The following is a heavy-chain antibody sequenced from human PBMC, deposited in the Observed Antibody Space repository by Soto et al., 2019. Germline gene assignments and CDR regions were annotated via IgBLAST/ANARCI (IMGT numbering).Heavy chain of an antibody. CDR1: GFTFSSYA. Sequence: EVQLLESGGGLVQPGGSLRLSCAASGFTFSSYAMNWVRQAPGKGLEWVSVISGSGGSTYYADAVKGRFTISRDNSQNTLYLQMNSLRAEDTAVYYCAKRTVGWYCDLWGRGTLVTVSS. CDR2: ISGSGGST. J-gene: IGHJ2*01. V-gene: IGHV3-23*01. CDR3: AKRTVGWYCDL. D-gene: IGHD4-17*01.